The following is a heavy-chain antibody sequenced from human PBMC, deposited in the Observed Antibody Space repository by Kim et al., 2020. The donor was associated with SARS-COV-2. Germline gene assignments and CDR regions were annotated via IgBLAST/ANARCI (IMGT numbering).Heavy chain of an antibody. CDR3: ARDDYDILTGSFDY. V-gene: IGHV3-30-3*01. J-gene: IGHJ4*02. D-gene: IGHD3-9*01. CDR2: ISYDGSNK. Sequence: GGSLRLSCAASGFTFSSYAMHWVRQAPGKGLEWVAVISYDGSNKYYADSVKGRFTISRDNSKNTLYLQMNSLRAGDTAVYYCARDDYDILTGSFDYWGQGTLVTVSS. CDR1: GFTFSSYA.